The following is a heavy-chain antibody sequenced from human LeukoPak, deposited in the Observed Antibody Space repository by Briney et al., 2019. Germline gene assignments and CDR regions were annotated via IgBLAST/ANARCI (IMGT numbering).Heavy chain of an antibody. D-gene: IGHD6-13*01. Sequence: GGSLRLSCAASGFTFSSYAMSWVRQAPGRGLEWVSAINGSGGSTYYADSVKGRFTISRDNSKNTLYLQMNSLRAEDTAVYYCAKYDGSSWYPYFDYWGQGTLVTVSS. CDR2: INGSGGST. V-gene: IGHV3-23*01. CDR1: GFTFSSYA. J-gene: IGHJ4*02. CDR3: AKYDGSSWYPYFDY.